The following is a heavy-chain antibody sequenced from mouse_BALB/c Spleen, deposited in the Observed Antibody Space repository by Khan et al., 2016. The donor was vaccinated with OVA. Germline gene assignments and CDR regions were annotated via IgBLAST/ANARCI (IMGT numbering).Heavy chain of an antibody. CDR1: GYSFTSYY. D-gene: IGHD2-2*01. CDR3: TRHGYVAWFTY. J-gene: IGHJ3*01. CDR2: IDPFSGRT. V-gene: IGHV1S135*01. Sequence: EVQLQQSGPELMKPGASVKISCKASGYSFTSYYIHWVMQSHGKSLEWIGYIDPFSGRTTYNQKFKGKATLTVEKSSSTAYIHLSNRTSEVSAFYYCTRHGYVAWFTYWGQGTLVTVSA.